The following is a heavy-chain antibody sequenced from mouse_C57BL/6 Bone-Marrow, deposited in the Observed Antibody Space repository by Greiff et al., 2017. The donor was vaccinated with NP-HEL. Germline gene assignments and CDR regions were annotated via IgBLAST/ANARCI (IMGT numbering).Heavy chain of an antibody. CDR3: TTDSSGPFWFAY. V-gene: IGHV14-4*01. Sequence: VQLQQSGAELVRPGASVKLSCTASGFNIKDDYMHWVKQRPEQGLEWIGWIDPENGDTEYASKFQGKATITADTSSNTAYLQLSSLTSEDTAVYYCTTDSSGPFWFAYWGQGTLVTVSA. CDR1: GFNIKDDY. CDR2: IDPENGDT. D-gene: IGHD3-2*02. J-gene: IGHJ3*01.